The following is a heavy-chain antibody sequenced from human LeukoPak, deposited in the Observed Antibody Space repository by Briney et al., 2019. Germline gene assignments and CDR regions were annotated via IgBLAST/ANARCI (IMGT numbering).Heavy chain of an antibody. V-gene: IGHV4-34*01. D-gene: IGHD2-2*01. Sequence: SETLSLTCAVYGGSFSGYYWSWIRQPPGKGLEWIGEINHSGSTIYNPSLKSRVTISVDTSKNQFSLKLSSVTAADTAVYYCARGHCSSTSCYHPWGEWFDPWGQGTLVTVSS. CDR1: GGSFSGYY. J-gene: IGHJ5*02. CDR3: ARGHCSSTSCYHPWGEWFDP. CDR2: INHSGST.